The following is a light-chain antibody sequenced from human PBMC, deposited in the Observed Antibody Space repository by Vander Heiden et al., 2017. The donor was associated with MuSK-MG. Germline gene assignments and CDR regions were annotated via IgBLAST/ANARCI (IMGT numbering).Light chain of an antibody. J-gene: IGLJ1*01. V-gene: IGLV2-14*03. Sequence: QSALTQPASVSGSPGQSLTISCTGTSSDVGGYNYVSWYQQHPGKAPKLMIYDVSNRPSGVSNRFSGSKSGNTASLTISGLQAEDEADYYCSSYTSSGTLYVFGTGTKVTVL. CDR1: SSDVGGYNY. CDR2: DVS. CDR3: SSYTSSGTLYV.